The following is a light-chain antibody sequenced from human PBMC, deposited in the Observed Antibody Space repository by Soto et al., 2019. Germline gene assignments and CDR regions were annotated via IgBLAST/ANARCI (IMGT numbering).Light chain of an antibody. CDR2: GAS. V-gene: IGKV3-20*01. J-gene: IGKJ1*01. CDR1: QTISRNY. Sequence: DIVLTQSPGTLSLSPGERVTLSCMASQTISRNYLAWYKQKPGQAPRILIHGASTRAPGFPARFSVSGSGTDFTLPIRRLEPEEFAVDDCQQYGSSGTFGQGTKVDIK. CDR3: QQYGSSGT.